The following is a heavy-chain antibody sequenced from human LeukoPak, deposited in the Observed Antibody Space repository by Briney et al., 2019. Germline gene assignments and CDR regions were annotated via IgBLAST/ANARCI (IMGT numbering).Heavy chain of an antibody. CDR1: GFTFSSYW. CDR2: IEQDGSEK. CDR3: AKGGYSSSSLSYFGY. J-gene: IGHJ4*02. Sequence: GGSLRLSCAASGFTFSSYWMSWVRQAPGKGLEWVANIEQDGSEKYYVDSVKGRFTISRDNAKNSLYLQMNSLRAEDTAVYYCAKGGYSSSSLSYFGYWGQGTLVTVSS. V-gene: IGHV3-7*01. D-gene: IGHD6-6*01.